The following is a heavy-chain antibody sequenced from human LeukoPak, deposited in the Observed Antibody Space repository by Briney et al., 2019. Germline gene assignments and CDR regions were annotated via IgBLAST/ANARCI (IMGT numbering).Heavy chain of an antibody. J-gene: IGHJ4*02. CDR2: ISSSSRYV. V-gene: IGHV3-21*01. CDR3: ARGDWSLDN. CDR1: GFTFSSYT. D-gene: IGHD3/OR15-3a*01. Sequence: GGSLRLSCASSGFTFSSYTMNWVRQAPGKGLEWVSSISSSSRYVYYADSVKGRFTTSRDNAKNSLYLQMNSLRAEDMAVYYCARGDWSLDNWGQGTLVTVSS.